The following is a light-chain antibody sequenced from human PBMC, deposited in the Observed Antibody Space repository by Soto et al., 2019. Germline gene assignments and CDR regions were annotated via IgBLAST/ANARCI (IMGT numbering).Light chain of an antibody. Sequence: QPASVSGSPGQSITISCTGTSSDVGGYNFVSWYQQHPGKAPKLLIYDVSDRPSGVSNRFSGSKSGNTASLTISGLQAEDEADYYCSSYTSSSTYVFGTGTKVTVL. CDR3: SSYTSSSTYV. J-gene: IGLJ1*01. CDR1: SSDVGGYNF. CDR2: DVS. V-gene: IGLV2-14*01.